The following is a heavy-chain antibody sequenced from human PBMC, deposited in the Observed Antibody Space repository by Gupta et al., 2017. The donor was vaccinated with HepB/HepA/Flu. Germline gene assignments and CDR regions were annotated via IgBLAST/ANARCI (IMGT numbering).Heavy chain of an antibody. Sequence: QLQLQESGPGLVKPSETLSLTCTVSGRSISSSSYYWGWIRQPPGKGLEWIGSSYYSGSTYYTPSLKRRVTISVDTSKTQFSRKLSSVTAAETAVYYCARRESSVGPVVFITPFDYWGQGTMVTV. CDR2: SYYSGST. CDR3: ARRESSVGPVVFITPFDY. V-gene: IGHV4-39*01. CDR1: GRSISSSSYY. D-gene: IGHD3-10*01. J-gene: IGHJ4*02.